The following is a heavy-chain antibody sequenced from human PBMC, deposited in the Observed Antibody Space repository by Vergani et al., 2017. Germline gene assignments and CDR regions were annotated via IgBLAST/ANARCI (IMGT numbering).Heavy chain of an antibody. V-gene: IGHV3-23*01. CDR3: ANSRRLVASYATFDY. CDR2: ISGSGGNT. D-gene: IGHD6-19*01. CDR1: GFTFANYA. Sequence: EVQLLESGGGLVQPGGSLRLSCAASGFTFANYALSWVRRAPGKGLEWVSGISGSGGNTYYADSVKGRFTISRDNSKNTLYLQMNSLRAEDTAVYYCANSRRLVASYATFDYWGQGTLVIVSS. J-gene: IGHJ4*02.